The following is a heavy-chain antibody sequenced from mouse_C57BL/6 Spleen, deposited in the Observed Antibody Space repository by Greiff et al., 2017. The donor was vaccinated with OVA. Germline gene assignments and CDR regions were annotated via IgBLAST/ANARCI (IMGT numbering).Heavy chain of an antibody. J-gene: IGHJ2*01. CDR1: GYTFTDYY. V-gene: IGHV1-19*01. CDR2: INPYNGGT. Sequence: VQLQQSGPVLVKPGASVKMSCKASGYTFTDYYMNWVKQSHGKSLEWIGVINPYNGGTSYNQKFKGKATLTVDKSSSTAYMELNRLTSEDSAVYYCARRGYDFDYWGQGTTLTVSS. D-gene: IGHD2-2*01. CDR3: ARRGYDFDY.